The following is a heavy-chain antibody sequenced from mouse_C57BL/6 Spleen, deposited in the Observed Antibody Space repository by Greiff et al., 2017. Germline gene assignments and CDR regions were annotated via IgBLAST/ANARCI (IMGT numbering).Heavy chain of an antibody. CDR1: GYSFTDYN. CDR2: INPNYGTT. Sequence: EVQLQQSGPELVKPGASVKISCKASGYSFTDYNMNWVKQSNGKSLEWIGVINPNYGTTSYNQKFKGKATLTVDQSSSTAYMQLNSLTSEDAAVYYCARADYYGSRWYFDVWGTGTTVTVSS. J-gene: IGHJ1*03. V-gene: IGHV1-39*01. D-gene: IGHD1-1*01. CDR3: ARADYYGSRWYFDV.